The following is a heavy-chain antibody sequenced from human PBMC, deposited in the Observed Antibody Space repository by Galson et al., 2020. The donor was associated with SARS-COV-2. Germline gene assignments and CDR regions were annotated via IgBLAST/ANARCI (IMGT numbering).Heavy chain of an antibody. D-gene: IGHD3-22*01. CDR1: GASISAYS. Sequence: SETLSLTCTVSGASISAYSWTWIRQPPGKGLEWIGFVHYTGSTNYNPSLKSRVTISVDTSKNQCFLRLSSVTAADAALYYCARRDDYNRPFDYWGQGALVTVSS. CDR2: VHYTGST. V-gene: IGHV4-59*08. J-gene: IGHJ4*02. CDR3: ARRDDYNRPFDY.